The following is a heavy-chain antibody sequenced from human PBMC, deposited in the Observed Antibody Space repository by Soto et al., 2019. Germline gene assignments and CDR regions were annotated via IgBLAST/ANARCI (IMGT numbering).Heavy chain of an antibody. Sequence: QVQLVQSGAEVKKPGSSVKVSCTSSGGTFRTYSINWVRQAPGQGLEWMGRIIPILDMTNYAQKFQGRVTITADKSTSTAYMELNTLRSEDTAMYYCARGGPVIAVTATRDSWFDPWGQGTLVTVSS. CDR1: GGTFRTYS. V-gene: IGHV1-69*02. CDR2: IIPILDMT. J-gene: IGHJ5*02. CDR3: ARGGPVIAVTATRDSWFDP. D-gene: IGHD6-19*01.